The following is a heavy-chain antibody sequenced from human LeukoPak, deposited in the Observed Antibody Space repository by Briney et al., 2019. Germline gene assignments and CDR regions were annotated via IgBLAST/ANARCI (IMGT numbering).Heavy chain of an antibody. D-gene: IGHD3-3*01. J-gene: IGHJ4*02. CDR1: GGSISSYY. V-gene: IGHV4-59*01. CDR3: ARFRFLEWLFLDY. Sequence: SETLSLTCTVSGGSISSYYWSWIRQPPGKGLEWIGYIYYSGSTNYNPSLKSRVTISVDMSKNQFSLKLSSVTAADTAVYYCARFRFLEWLFLDYWGQGTLVTVSS. CDR2: IYYSGST.